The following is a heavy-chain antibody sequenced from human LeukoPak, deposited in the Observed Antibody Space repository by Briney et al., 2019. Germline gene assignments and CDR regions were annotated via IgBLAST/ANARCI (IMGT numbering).Heavy chain of an antibody. D-gene: IGHD3-16*02. J-gene: IGHJ4*02. CDR2: MNPNSGNT. CDR1: GYTFTSYD. V-gene: IGHV1-8*01. CDR3: ARAQGDYVWGSYRYRTGFDY. Sequence: GASVKVSCKASGYTFTSYDINWVRQATGQGLEWMGWMNPNSGNTGYAQKFQGRVTMTRNTSISTAYMELSSLRPEDTAVYYCARAQGDYVWGSYRYRTGFDYWGQGTLVTVSS.